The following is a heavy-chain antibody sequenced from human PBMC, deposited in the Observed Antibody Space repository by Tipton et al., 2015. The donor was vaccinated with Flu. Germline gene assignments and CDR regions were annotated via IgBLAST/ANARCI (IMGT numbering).Heavy chain of an antibody. D-gene: IGHD4-17*01. V-gene: IGHV3-9*01. CDR2: ISWGGGNI. CDR1: GFTFDDYA. CDR3: ARRGGYRDYDCFDS. Sequence: SLRLSCAASGFTFDDYAMHWVRQAPGKGLEWVSGISWGGGNIAYADSVKGRFTISRDNAKTSLYLQMNSLRADDTALYYCARRGGYRDYDCFDSWGQGTLVTVSS. J-gene: IGHJ4*02.